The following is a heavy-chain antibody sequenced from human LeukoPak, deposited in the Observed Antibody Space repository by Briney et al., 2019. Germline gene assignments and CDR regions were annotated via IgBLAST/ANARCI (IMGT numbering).Heavy chain of an antibody. J-gene: IGHJ3*02. CDR1: GGSFSGYY. Sequence: PSATLSLTCAVYGGSFSGYYWSWIRQPPGKGLEWIGEINHSGSTNYNPSLKSRVTISVDTSKNQFSLKLSSVTAADTAVYYCARASPSGAAAEFLDIWGQGTMVTVSS. V-gene: IGHV4-34*01. CDR2: INHSGST. D-gene: IGHD6-13*01. CDR3: ARASPSGAAAEFLDI.